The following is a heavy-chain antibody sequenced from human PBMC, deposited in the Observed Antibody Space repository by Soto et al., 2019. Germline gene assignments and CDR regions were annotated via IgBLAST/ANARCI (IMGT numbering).Heavy chain of an antibody. CDR1: GASITNTTYF. CDR2: IYYSGKT. CDR3: ASAYYYGSGSYRYYYYGMDV. J-gene: IGHJ6*02. V-gene: IGHV4-39*07. Sequence: SETLSLTCTLSGASITNTTYFWAWIRKPPGKGLEWVGSIYYSGKTHYNPSLKSRVTISVDTSKNQFSLKLSSVTAADTAVYYCASAYYYGSGSYRYYYYGMDVWGQGTTVTVSS. D-gene: IGHD3-10*01.